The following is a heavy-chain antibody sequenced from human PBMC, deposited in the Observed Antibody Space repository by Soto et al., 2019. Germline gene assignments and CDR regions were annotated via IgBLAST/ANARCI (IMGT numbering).Heavy chain of an antibody. J-gene: IGHJ6*02. CDR3: ARAAMVNYYYYGMDV. Sequence: SVKVSCKASGGTFSSYAISWVRQAPGQGLEWMGGIIPIFGTANYAQKFQGRVTITADKSTSTAYMELSSLRSEDTAVYYCARAAMVNYYYYGMDVWGQGTTVTVSS. V-gene: IGHV1-69*06. D-gene: IGHD5-18*01. CDR1: GGTFSSYA. CDR2: IIPIFGTA.